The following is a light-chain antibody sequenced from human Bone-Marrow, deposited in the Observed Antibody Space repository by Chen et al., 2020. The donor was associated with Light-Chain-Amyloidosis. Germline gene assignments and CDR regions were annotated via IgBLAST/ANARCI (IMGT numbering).Light chain of an antibody. J-gene: IGLJ1*01. CDR3: AALDDSLNGFYV. Sequence: QSVLTQPPSASGTPGQMVTISCSGSTSNIGDNTVNWYQHLPGTAPKVVLFNNRQRSSGVPDRFSGSKSGTSASLVISGLQSEVEGDYYCAALDDSLNGFYVFGTGTTVTVL. V-gene: IGLV1-44*01. CDR1: TSNIGDNT. CDR2: NNR.